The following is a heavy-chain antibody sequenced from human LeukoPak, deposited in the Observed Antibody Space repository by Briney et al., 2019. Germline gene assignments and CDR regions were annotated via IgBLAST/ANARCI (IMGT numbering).Heavy chain of an antibody. CDR3: ATLYSSSVNWFDP. J-gene: IGHJ5*02. V-gene: IGHV4-34*01. CDR1: GGSFSGYY. D-gene: IGHD6-6*01. Sequence: SETLSLTCAVYGGSFSGYYWSWIRQPPGKGLEWIGEINHSGSTNYNPPLKSRVTISVDTSKNLFSLKLSSVTAADTAVYYCATLYSSSVNWFDPWGQGTLVTVSS. CDR2: INHSGST.